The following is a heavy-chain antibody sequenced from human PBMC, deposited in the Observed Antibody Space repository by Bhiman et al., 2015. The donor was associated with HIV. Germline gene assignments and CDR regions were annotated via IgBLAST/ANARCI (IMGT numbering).Heavy chain of an antibody. CDR3: ARETGATYFDY. Sequence: EVQLVESGGGLVQPGGSLRLSCAASGFTFSSYWLSWVRQAPGKGLEWVANIKHDGSDKYYVDSVKGRFTISRDNAENSLYLQMNSLRAEDTAVFFCARETGATYFDYWGQGTLVTVSS. J-gene: IGHJ4*02. V-gene: IGHV3-7*05. D-gene: IGHD7-27*01. CDR1: GFTFSSYW. CDR2: IKHDGSDK.